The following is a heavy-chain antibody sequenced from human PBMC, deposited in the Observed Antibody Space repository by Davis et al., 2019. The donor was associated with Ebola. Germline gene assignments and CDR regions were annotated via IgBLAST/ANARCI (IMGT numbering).Heavy chain of an antibody. J-gene: IGHJ6*02. V-gene: IGHV3-11*01. CDR1: GFTFSDYY. D-gene: IGHD4-17*01. CDR3: ARSVDYGDFIHYYGMDV. Sequence: GESLKISCAASGFTFSDYYMSWIRQAPGKGLEWVSCISSSGSTIYYADSVKGRFTISRDNAKNSLYLQMNSLRAEDTAVYYCARSVDYGDFIHYYGMDVWGQGTTVTVSS. CDR2: ISSSGSTI.